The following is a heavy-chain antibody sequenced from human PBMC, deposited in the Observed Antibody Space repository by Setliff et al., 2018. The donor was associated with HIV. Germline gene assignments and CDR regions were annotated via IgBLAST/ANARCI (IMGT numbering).Heavy chain of an antibody. CDR1: GGSFTDYY. V-gene: IGHV4-59*01. CDR2: ISTSGST. J-gene: IGHJ6*03. D-gene: IGHD2-21*01. Sequence: SETLSLTCAVFGGSFTDYYWIWIRQPPGKGLEWIGHISTSGSTNHNPSLKSRVTISVDTSKNQFSLNLNSVTSADAAVYYCARDRRVVSAIPKYSHYYMDVWGKGTTVTVSS. CDR3: ARDRRVVSAIPKYSHYYMDV.